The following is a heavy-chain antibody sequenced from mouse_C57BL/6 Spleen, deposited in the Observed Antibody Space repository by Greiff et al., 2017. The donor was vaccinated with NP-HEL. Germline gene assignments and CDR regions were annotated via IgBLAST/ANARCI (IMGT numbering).Heavy chain of an antibody. V-gene: IGHV14-4*01. D-gene: IGHD2-5*01. Sequence: VQLQQSGAELVRPGASVKLSCTASGFNIKDDYMHWVKQRPEQGLEWIGWIDPENGDTEYASKFQGKATITADTSSNTAYLQLSSLTSEDTAVYYCTPSYYSNGVFAYWGQGTLVTVSA. CDR1: GFNIKDDY. CDR2: IDPENGDT. CDR3: TPSYYSNGVFAY. J-gene: IGHJ3*01.